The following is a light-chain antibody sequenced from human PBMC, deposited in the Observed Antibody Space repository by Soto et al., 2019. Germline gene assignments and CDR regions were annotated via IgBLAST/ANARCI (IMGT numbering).Light chain of an antibody. CDR2: GAS. V-gene: IGKV3-15*01. Sequence: EIVMTQSPATLSVSPGERATLSCRASQSINTNLAWYQQRPGQAPRLLVYGASTRAATFPARFSGSGSGTEFTLTISSLQSEDSAVYYCQHYNNWPPYAFGQGTKLEIK. CDR1: QSINTN. CDR3: QHYNNWPPYA. J-gene: IGKJ2*01.